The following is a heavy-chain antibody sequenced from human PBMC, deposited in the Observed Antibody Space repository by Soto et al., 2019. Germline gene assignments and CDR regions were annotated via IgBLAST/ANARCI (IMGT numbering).Heavy chain of an antibody. Sequence: QVQLVQSGAEVKKPGASVKVSCKASGYTFTSYGISWVRQAPGQGLEWMGWISAYNGNTNYAQKLQGRVTMTTDTSTSTANMELRSLRTDDTAVYYCARVKERRGTVTSLDPWGQGTLVTVSS. CDR1: GYTFTSYG. J-gene: IGHJ5*02. CDR2: ISAYNGNT. D-gene: IGHD4-17*01. V-gene: IGHV1-18*01. CDR3: ARVKERRGTVTSLDP.